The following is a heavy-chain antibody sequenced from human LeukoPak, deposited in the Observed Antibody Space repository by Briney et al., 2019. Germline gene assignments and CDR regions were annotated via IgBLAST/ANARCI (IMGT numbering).Heavy chain of an antibody. CDR3: AKGRVGRQQLVLNY. CDR2: ISGSGGST. V-gene: IGHV3-23*01. CDR1: GFTFSSYS. D-gene: IGHD6-13*01. Sequence: GGSLRLSCAASGFTFSSYSMNWVRQAPGKGLEWVSAISGSGGSTYYADSVKGRFTISRDNSKNTLYLQMNSLRAEDTAVYYCAKGRVGRQQLVLNYWGQGTLVTVSS. J-gene: IGHJ4*02.